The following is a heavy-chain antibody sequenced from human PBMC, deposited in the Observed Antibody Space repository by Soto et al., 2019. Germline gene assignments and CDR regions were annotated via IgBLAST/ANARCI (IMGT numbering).Heavy chain of an antibody. CDR2: IYYSGST. J-gene: IGHJ6*02. Sequence: SETLSLTCTVSGGSISSGDYYWSWIRQPPGKGLEWIGYIYYSGSTYYNPSLKSRVTISVDTSKNQFSLKLSSVTAADTAVYYCARACYGSGIYCPYYYGMDVWGQGTTVTVSS. CDR1: GGSISSGDYY. CDR3: ARACYGSGIYCPYYYGMDV. D-gene: IGHD3-10*01. V-gene: IGHV4-30-4*01.